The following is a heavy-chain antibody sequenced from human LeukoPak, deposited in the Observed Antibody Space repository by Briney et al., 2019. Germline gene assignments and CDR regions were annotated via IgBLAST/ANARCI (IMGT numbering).Heavy chain of an antibody. J-gene: IGHJ3*01. CDR2: IKRDGSDK. CDR3: TRDTTPLDRVDAYDV. V-gene: IGHV3-7*04. CDR1: GFTFGTYW. Sequence: PGGSLRLSCAASGFTFGTYWMSWFRQAPGKGREWVANIKRDGSDKHYTDSVEGRFTISRDNAKNLLFLQMFSLRGDDTAVYYCTRDTTPLDRVDAYDVWGQGTMVTVSS. D-gene: IGHD1-26*01.